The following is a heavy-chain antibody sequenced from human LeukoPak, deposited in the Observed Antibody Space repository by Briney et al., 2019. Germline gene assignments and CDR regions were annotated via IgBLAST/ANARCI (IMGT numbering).Heavy chain of an antibody. CDR1: GGSFSGYY. CDR3: ARVVDYYGSGSYRYYFDY. V-gene: IGHV4-34*01. D-gene: IGHD3-10*01. CDR2: INHSGST. J-gene: IGHJ4*02. Sequence: PSETLSLTCAVYGGSFSGYYWSWIRQPPGKGLEWIGEINHSGSTNYNPPLKSRVTISVDTSKNQFSLKLSSVTAADTAVYYCARVVDYYGSGSYRYYFDYWGQGTLVTVSS.